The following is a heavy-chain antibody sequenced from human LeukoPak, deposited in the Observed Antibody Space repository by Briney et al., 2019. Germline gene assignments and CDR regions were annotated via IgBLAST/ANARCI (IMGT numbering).Heavy chain of an antibody. V-gene: IGHV4-59*12. Sequence: PSETLSPTCTVSGGSISSYYWSWIRQPPGKGLEWIGYIYYSGSTNYNPSLKSRVTISVDTSKNQFSLKLSSVTAADTAVYYCARDLVVVAGSSYYYYYYMDVWGKGTTVTVSS. J-gene: IGHJ6*03. D-gene: IGHD2-2*01. CDR1: GGSISSYY. CDR2: IYYSGST. CDR3: ARDLVVVAGSSYYYYYYMDV.